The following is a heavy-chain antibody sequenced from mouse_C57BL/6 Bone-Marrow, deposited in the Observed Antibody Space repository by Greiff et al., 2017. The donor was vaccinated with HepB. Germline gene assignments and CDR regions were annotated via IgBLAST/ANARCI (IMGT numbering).Heavy chain of an antibody. Sequence: QVQLQQPGAELVKPGASVKLSCKASGYTFTSYWMQWVKQRPGQGLEWIGEIDPSDSYTNYNQKFKGKATLTVDTSSSTAYMQLSSLTSEDSAVYYCAIDYDDYWGQGTTLTVSS. CDR2: IDPSDSYT. D-gene: IGHD2-4*01. V-gene: IGHV1-50*01. J-gene: IGHJ2*01. CDR3: AIDYDDY. CDR1: GYTFTSYW.